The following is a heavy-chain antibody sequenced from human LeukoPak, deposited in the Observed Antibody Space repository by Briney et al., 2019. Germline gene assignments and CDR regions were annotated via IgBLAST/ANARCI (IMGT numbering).Heavy chain of an antibody. CDR3: ARWVSGYSSYYFDY. Sequence: GGSLRLSCAASGFTVSSNYMSWVRQAPGKGLEWVSVIYSGGSTYYADSVKGRFTISRDNSKNTLYLQMNSLRAEDTAVYYCARWVSGYSSYYFDYWGQGTLVTVSS. J-gene: IGHJ4*02. CDR2: IYSGGST. CDR1: GFTVSSNY. V-gene: IGHV3-53*01. D-gene: IGHD5-12*01.